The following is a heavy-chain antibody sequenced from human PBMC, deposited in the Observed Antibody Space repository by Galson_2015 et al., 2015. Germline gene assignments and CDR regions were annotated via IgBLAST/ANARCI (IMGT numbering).Heavy chain of an antibody. CDR3: AGGAYSNSPDPYSYYGMDV. CDR2: ISYDGSDK. J-gene: IGHJ6*02. V-gene: IGHV3-30-3*01. CDR1: GFTFSSYA. D-gene: IGHD6-6*01. Sequence: SLRLSCAASGFTFSSYAMHWVRQAPGKGLEWVAVISYDGSDKYYADSVKGRFTISRDNSRNTLYPQMNSLRAEDTAVYYCAGGAYSNSPDPYSYYGMDVWGQGTTVTVSS.